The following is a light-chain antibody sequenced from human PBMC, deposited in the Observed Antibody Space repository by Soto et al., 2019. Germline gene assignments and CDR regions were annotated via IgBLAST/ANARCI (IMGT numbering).Light chain of an antibody. CDR1: QPISTY. J-gene: IGKJ1*01. CDR2: AAS. Sequence: AIRMTQSPSSISAFTGDRVTITCRASQPISTYLAWYQQKPGTTPTLLIYAASTLQSGVSSRFSGSGSGTDFTLTISCLQSEDFATYFCQQYYTYPLAFGQGTKVEIK. CDR3: QQYYTYPLA. V-gene: IGKV1-8*01.